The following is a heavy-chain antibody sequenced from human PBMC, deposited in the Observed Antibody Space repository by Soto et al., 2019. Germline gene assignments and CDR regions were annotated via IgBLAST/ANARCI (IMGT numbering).Heavy chain of an antibody. V-gene: IGHV3-33*01. J-gene: IGHJ6*02. CDR2: IWYDGSNK. CDR1: GFTFSSYG. D-gene: IGHD6-13*01. Sequence: QVQLVESGGGVVQPGRSLRLSCAASGFTFSSYGMHWVRQAPGKGLEWVAVIWYDGSNKYYADSVKGRFTISRDNSKNTLYLQMNSLRAEDTAVYYCARDTHGSSWYVGPDYGMDVWGQGTTVTVSS. CDR3: ARDTHGSSWYVGPDYGMDV.